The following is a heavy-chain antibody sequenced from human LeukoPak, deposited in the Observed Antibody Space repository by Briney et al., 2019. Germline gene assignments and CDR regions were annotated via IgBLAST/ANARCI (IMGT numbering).Heavy chain of an antibody. D-gene: IGHD4-11*01. CDR3: ARSLLGTVTTQRFYYYYYGMDV. J-gene: IGHJ6*02. CDR2: ISSSGSTI. CDR1: GFIFSSYG. Sequence: PGGSLRLSCADSGFIFSSYGMSWVRQAPGKGLEWVSYISSSGSTIYYADSVKGRFTISRDNSKNTLYLQMNSLRAEDTAVYYCARSLLGTVTTQRFYYYYYGMDVWGQGTTVTVSS. V-gene: IGHV3-48*01.